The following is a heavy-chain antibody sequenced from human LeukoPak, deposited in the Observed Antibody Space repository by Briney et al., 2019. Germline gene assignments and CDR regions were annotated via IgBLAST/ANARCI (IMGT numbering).Heavy chain of an antibody. V-gene: IGHV1-69*04. CDR1: GGTFDNYA. CDR3: ARGLFGGFAAAPFDH. CDR2: IIPMLGKT. D-gene: IGHD2-2*01. Sequence: GASVKVSCKASGGTFDNYAVSWVREAPGLGLEWMGRIIPMLGKTNSAQKFQDRVTITADKSTGTAYMELTNLRPDDTAVYFCARGLFGGFAAAPFDHWGRGTLVTVSP. J-gene: IGHJ4*02.